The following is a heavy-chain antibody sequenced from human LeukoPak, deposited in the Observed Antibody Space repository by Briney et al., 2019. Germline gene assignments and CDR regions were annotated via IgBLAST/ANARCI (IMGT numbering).Heavy chain of an antibody. J-gene: IGHJ4*02. V-gene: IGHV1-8*01. CDR3: ARDQTGRSSSWYVDFDY. CDR2: MNPNSGNT. D-gene: IGHD6-13*01. CDR1: GYTFTSYD. Sequence: AASVKVSCKASGYTFTSYDINWVRQATGQGLEWMGWMNPNSGNTGYAQKFQGRVTMTRNTSISTAYMELSSLRSDDTAVYYCARDQTGRSSSWYVDFDYWGQGTLVTVSS.